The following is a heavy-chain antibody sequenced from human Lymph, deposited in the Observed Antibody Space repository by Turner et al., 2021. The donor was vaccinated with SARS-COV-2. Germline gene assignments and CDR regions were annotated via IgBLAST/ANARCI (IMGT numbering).Heavy chain of an antibody. J-gene: IGHJ4*02. Sequence: QVQLQESGPGLLKPSETLSLTCTFSGGSVTSRSYYWGWIRQPPGKGLEWIGNIYSSGSTYYNPSLKSRVTISVDTSKNQFSLKLSSVTAADTAVYYCARQGWLRGYFDYWSQGTLVTVSS. CDR3: ARQGWLRGYFDY. CDR2: IYSSGST. CDR1: GGSVTSRSYY. V-gene: IGHV4-39*01. D-gene: IGHD5-18*01.